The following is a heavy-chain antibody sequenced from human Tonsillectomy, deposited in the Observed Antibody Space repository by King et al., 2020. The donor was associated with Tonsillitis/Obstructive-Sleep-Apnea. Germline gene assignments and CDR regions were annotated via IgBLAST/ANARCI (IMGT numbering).Heavy chain of an antibody. J-gene: IGHJ4*02. V-gene: IGHV3-30*18. CDR1: GFTYSSYG. CDR2: ISYDGSNK. D-gene: IGHD3-22*01. Sequence: VQLVESGGGVVQPGRSLRLSCVASGFTYSSYGMHWVRQAPGKGLEWVAVISYDGSNKYYADSVKGRFTISRDNSKNTLFLQMNRLRAEDTAVYYCAKTPHPYDSSGYYYYFDYWGQGTLVTVSS. CDR3: AKTPHPYDSSGYYYYFDY.